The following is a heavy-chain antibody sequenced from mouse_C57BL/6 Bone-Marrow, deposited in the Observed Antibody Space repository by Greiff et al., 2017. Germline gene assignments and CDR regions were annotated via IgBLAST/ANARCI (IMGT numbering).Heavy chain of an antibody. D-gene: IGHD6-1*01. CDR2: IYPRSGNT. V-gene: IGHV1-81*01. CDR3: ASWGRGLGFAY. J-gene: IGHJ3*01. CDR1: GYTFTSYG. Sequence: QVQRQQSGAELARPGASVKLSCKASGYTFTSYGISWVKQRTGQGIEWIGEIYPRSGNTYYNEKFKGKATLTADKSSSTAYMELRSLTSEVSAVYFCASWGRGLGFAYWGQGTLVTVSA.